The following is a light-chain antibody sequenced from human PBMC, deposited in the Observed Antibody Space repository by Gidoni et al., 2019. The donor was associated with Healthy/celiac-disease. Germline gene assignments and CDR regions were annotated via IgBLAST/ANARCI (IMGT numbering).Light chain of an antibody. CDR1: QRVISSY. Sequence: VLTASPGTLSLSPGERATLSCSASQRVISSYLAWYQQKPGQAPRLLIYGASSMATGIPARFSGSGSGTDFTLTISRLEPDDFAVYYCQQYGSSLFTFGPGTKVDIK. J-gene: IGKJ3*01. V-gene: IGKV3-20*01. CDR2: GAS. CDR3: QQYGSSLFT.